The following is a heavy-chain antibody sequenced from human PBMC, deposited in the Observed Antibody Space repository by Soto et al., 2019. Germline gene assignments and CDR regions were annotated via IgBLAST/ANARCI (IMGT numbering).Heavy chain of an antibody. CDR1: GYTFTGYY. Sequence: ASVKVSCKASGYTFTGYYMHWVRQAPGQGLEWMGWINPNSGGTNYAQKLQGRVTMTTDTSTSTAYMELRSLRSDDTAVYYCARSGQPRSYYYYYYGMDVWGQGTTVTVSS. V-gene: IGHV1-2*02. CDR3: ARSGQPRSYYYYYYGMDV. J-gene: IGHJ6*02. D-gene: IGHD3-10*01. CDR2: INPNSGGT.